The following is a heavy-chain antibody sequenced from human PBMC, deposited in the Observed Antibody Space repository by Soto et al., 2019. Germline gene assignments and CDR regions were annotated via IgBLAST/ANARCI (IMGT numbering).Heavy chain of an antibody. J-gene: IGHJ4*02. CDR1: GGSFSDYY. Sequence: PSETLSLTCAVYGGSFSDYYWSWIRQPPGKGLEWIGGINHSGSTNYNPSLKSRVTISLDTSKNQFSLKLSSVTAADTAVYYCARENTVTTGIDHWGQGTLVTVSS. D-gene: IGHD4-4*01. V-gene: IGHV4-34*01. CDR3: ARENTVTTGIDH. CDR2: INHSGST.